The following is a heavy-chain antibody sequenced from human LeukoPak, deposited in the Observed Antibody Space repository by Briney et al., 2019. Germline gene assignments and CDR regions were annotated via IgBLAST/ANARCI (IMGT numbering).Heavy chain of an antibody. Sequence: GRSLRLSCAASGFTFSSYAMHWVRQAPGKGLEWVAFIRYDGYNKYYADSVKGRFTISRDNSKNTLYLQMNSLRAEDTAVYYCARGVAVTGTPPDVWGKGTTVTVSS. V-gene: IGHV3-30*04. J-gene: IGHJ6*04. CDR1: GFTFSSYA. D-gene: IGHD6-19*01. CDR2: IRYDGYNK. CDR3: ARGVAVTGTPPDV.